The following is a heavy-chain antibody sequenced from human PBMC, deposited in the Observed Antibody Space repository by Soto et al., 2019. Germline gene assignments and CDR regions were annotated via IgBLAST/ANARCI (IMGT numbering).Heavy chain of an antibody. CDR1: GGSISSYY. J-gene: IGHJ4*02. D-gene: IGHD2-2*01. V-gene: IGHV4-59*08. Sequence: SETLSLTCTVSGGSISSYYWSWIRQPPGKGLEWIGYIYYSGSTNYNPSLKSRVTISVDTSKNQFSLKLSSVTAADTAIYYCARTSWFDNSSTDYWGRGARVTVTS. CDR3: ARTSWFDNSSTDY. CDR2: IYYSGST.